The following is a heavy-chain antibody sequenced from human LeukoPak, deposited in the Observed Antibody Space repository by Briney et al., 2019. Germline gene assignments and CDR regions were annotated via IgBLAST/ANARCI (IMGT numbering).Heavy chain of an antibody. CDR3: ARGVVVVPAAHQPFDY. V-gene: IGHV3-21*01. CDR1: GFTFSSYS. Sequence: GGSLRLSCAASGFTFSSYSMNWVRQAPGKGLEWVSSISSSSSYIYYADSVKGRFTISRDNAKNSLYLQMNSLRAEDTAVYYCARGVVVVPAAHQPFDYWGQGTLVTVSS. J-gene: IGHJ4*02. CDR2: ISSSSSYI. D-gene: IGHD2-2*01.